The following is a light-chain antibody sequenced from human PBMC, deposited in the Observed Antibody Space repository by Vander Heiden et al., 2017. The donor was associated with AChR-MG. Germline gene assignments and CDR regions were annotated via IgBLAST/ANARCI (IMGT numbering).Light chain of an antibody. Sequence: QLALTQPRSVSGSPGQSVTISCTGSNSDIRGFKFSWYQQHPGKAPKFIIYDVTKRPSGVPDRFSGSRSGNTASLTISGLQSDDEADYYCCSYVGRNWVFGGGTKLTVL. V-gene: IGLV2-11*01. J-gene: IGLJ3*02. CDR1: NSDIRGFK. CDR3: CSYVGRNWV. CDR2: DVT.